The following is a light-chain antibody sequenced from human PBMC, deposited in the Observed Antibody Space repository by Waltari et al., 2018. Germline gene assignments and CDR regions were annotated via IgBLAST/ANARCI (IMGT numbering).Light chain of an antibody. V-gene: IGKV3-20*01. CDR2: GAS. CDR1: ERVSRSY. J-gene: IGKJ2*01. Sequence: EIVLTQSPDTLSFSPGETATLSCRASERVSRSYIAWYQQKRGQAPSLLIYGASSRATGIPDRFSGSGSGTDFTLTINRLEPEDFAVYYCQLYGSSPRYTFGQGTKLEIK. CDR3: QLYGSSPRYT.